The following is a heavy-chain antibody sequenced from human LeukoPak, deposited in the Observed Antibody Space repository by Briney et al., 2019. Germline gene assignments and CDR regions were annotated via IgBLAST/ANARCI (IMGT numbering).Heavy chain of an antibody. CDR2: MYYSGIT. Sequence: SETLSLTCTVSGGSISSYYCSWIRQPPGKGLEWIGYMYYSGITKYNPSLKSRVSISVDTSKNQFSLTLNSVTAADTAFYYCARIPLTGANAFDIWGQGTLVTVSS. V-gene: IGHV4-59*01. D-gene: IGHD1-14*01. CDR1: GGSISSYY. CDR3: ARIPLTGANAFDI. J-gene: IGHJ3*02.